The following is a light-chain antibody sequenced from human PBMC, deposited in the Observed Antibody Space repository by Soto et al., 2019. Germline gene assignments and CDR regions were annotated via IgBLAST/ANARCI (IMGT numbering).Light chain of an antibody. CDR3: VLYMGSGISV. J-gene: IGLJ3*02. CDR2: STN. V-gene: IGLV8-61*01. Sequence: VVTQEPSFSVSPGGTVTLTCGLSSGSVSTSYYPSWYQQTPGQAPRTLIYSTNTRSSGVPDRFSGSILGNKAALTITGAQADDESDYYCVLYMGSGISVFGGGTQLTVL. CDR1: SGSVSTSYY.